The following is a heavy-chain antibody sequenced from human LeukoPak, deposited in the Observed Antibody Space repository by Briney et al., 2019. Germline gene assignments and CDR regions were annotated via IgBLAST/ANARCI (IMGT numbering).Heavy chain of an antibody. V-gene: IGHV4-39*07. Sequence: SETLSLTCTVSGDSISSPYYYWAWIRQPPGKGLEWIGNIYYNGDTFYNPSLKSRFILSEDTSKNQFSLKLSSVTAADTAMYYCARDKGTYWGQGTLVTVSS. J-gene: IGHJ4*02. CDR2: IYYNGDT. D-gene: IGHD1-1*01. CDR3: ARDKGTY. CDR1: GDSISSPYYY.